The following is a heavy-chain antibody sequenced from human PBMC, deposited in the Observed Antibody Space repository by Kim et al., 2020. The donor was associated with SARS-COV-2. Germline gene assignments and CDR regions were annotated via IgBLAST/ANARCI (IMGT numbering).Heavy chain of an antibody. CDR1: GFTFSDYY. D-gene: IGHD2-2*01. V-gene: IGHV3-11*05. CDR3: ARDKDIVVVPAATHASYYGMDV. J-gene: IGHJ6*02. Sequence: GGSLRLSCAASGFTFSDYYMSWIRQAPGKGLEWVSYISSSSSYTNYADSVKGRFTISRDNAKNSLYLQMNSLRAEDTAVYYCARDKDIVVVPAATHASYYGMDVWGQGTTVTVSS. CDR2: ISSSSSYT.